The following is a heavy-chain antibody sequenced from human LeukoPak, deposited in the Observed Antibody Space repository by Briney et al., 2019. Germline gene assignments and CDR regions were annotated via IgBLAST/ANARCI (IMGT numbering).Heavy chain of an antibody. CDR3: ARGNYYDFWSGYGMGYYYGMDV. D-gene: IGHD3-3*01. CDR2: VYFAGTT. V-gene: IGHV4-39*01. Sequence: PSETLSLTCSVSGGSVNRDSFYWGWIRQPPGKGLEWIGSVYFAGTTYYNPSLKSRVTISVDTSTNQSSLQLVSVTAADTAVYFCARGNYYDFWSGYGMGYYYGMDVWGQGTTVTVSS. CDR1: GGSVNRDSFY. J-gene: IGHJ6*02.